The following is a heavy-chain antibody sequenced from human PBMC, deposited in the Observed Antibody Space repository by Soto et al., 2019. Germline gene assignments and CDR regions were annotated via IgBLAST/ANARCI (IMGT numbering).Heavy chain of an antibody. Sequence: XVSLRLSCAASGFTFSSYGMHGVRQAPGKGLEWVAVIWYDGSNKYYADSVKGRFTISRDNSKNTLYLQMNSLRAEDTAVYYCARDRIAVVYYYYYYGMDVWGQGTTVTVSS. CDR1: GFTFSSYG. D-gene: IGHD6-19*01. J-gene: IGHJ6*02. V-gene: IGHV3-33*01. CDR2: IWYDGSNK. CDR3: ARDRIAVVYYYYYYGMDV.